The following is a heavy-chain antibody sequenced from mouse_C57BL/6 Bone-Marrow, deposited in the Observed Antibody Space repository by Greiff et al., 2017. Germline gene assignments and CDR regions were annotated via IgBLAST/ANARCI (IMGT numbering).Heavy chain of an antibody. CDR3: ASPNYYGSSSAWFAY. J-gene: IGHJ3*01. CDR1: GYTFTSYG. V-gene: IGHV1-58*01. CDR2: IYIGNGYT. Sequence: VQLQQSGAELVRPGSSVKMSCKTSGYTFTSYGINWVKQRPGQGLEWIGYIYIGNGYTEYNEKFKGKATLTSDTSSSPAYMQLSSLTSEDSAIYFCASPNYYGSSSAWFAYWGQGTLVTVSA. D-gene: IGHD1-1*01.